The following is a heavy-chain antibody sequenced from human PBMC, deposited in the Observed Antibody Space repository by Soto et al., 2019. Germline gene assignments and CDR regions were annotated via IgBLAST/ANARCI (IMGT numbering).Heavy chain of an antibody. J-gene: IGHJ5*02. CDR2: IYNSGST. CDR3: ARWRIVVVPAAIPLWFDP. CDR1: GYSISSGYY. D-gene: IGHD2-2*02. Sequence: PSETLSLTCAVSGYSISSGYYWGWIRQPPGKGLEWIGSIYNSGSTYYNPSLKSRVTISVDTSKNQFSLKLSSVTAADTAVYYCARWRIVVVPAAIPLWFDPWGQGTLVTVSS. V-gene: IGHV4-38-2*01.